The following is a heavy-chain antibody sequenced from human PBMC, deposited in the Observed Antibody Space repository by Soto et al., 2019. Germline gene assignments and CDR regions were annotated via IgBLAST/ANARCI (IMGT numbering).Heavy chain of an antibody. CDR2: ISAYNGNT. D-gene: IGHD6-13*01. Sequence: ASVKVSCKASGYTFTSYGISWVRQAPGQGLEWMGWISAYNGNTNYAQKLQGRVTMTTDTSTSTAYMELRSLRSDDTAVYYCARDFMGRAAAGNYGMDVWGQGTTVTVSS. CDR1: GYTFTSYG. CDR3: ARDFMGRAAAGNYGMDV. V-gene: IGHV1-18*01. J-gene: IGHJ6*02.